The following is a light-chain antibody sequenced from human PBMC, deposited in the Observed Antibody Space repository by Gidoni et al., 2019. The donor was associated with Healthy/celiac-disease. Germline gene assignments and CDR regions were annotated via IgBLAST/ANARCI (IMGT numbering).Light chain of an antibody. CDR2: GNS. Sequence: QPVLTPPPSVSGAPGQRVTTSCTGSSSNIGAGYDVHWYQQLPGTAPKLLIYGNSNRPSGVPDRFSGSKSGTSASLAITGLQAEDEADYYCQSYDSSLSGWVFGGGTKLTVL. J-gene: IGLJ3*02. V-gene: IGLV1-40*01. CDR3: QSYDSSLSGWV. CDR1: SSNIGAGYD.